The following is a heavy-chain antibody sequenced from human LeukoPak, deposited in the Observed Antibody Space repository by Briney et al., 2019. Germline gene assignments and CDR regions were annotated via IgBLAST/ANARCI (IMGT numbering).Heavy chain of an antibody. D-gene: IGHD3-22*01. V-gene: IGHV3-23*01. Sequence: GGSLRLSCAASGFTFSSYAMSWVRQAPGKGLEWVSAISGSGGSTYYADSVKGRFTISRDNSKYTLYLQMNSLRAEDTAVYYCARQYYYDSSGFPYFDYWGQGTLVTVSS. CDR3: ARQYYYDSSGFPYFDY. J-gene: IGHJ4*02. CDR1: GFTFSSYA. CDR2: ISGSGGST.